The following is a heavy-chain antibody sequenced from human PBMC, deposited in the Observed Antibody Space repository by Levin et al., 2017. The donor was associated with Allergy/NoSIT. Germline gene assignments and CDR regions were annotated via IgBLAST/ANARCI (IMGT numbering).Heavy chain of an antibody. CDR2: ITSDGSNK. V-gene: IGHV3-30*18. Sequence: GGSLRLSCAASGFTFSIYGIQWVRQAPGKGLEWVALITSDGSNKYYADPVKGRFTISRDNSKNTVYLQMNSLRAEDTAVYYCAKVGDFDYWGLGTVVTVSS. CDR3: AKVGDFDY. CDR1: GFTFSIYG. D-gene: IGHD2-15*01. J-gene: IGHJ4*02.